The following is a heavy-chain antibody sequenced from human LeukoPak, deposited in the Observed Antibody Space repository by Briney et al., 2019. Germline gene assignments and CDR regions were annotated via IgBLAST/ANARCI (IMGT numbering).Heavy chain of an antibody. V-gene: IGHV4-4*07. Sequence: TSETLSLTCTVSGGSISSYYWSSIRQPAGKGLEWIVRIYTSGSTNYNPSLKSRVTMSVDTSKNQFSLKLSSVTAADTAVYYCARWIQLWLPDWYFDLWGRGTLVTVSS. J-gene: IGHJ2*01. CDR3: ARWIQLWLPDWYFDL. CDR1: GGSISSYY. CDR2: IYTSGST. D-gene: IGHD5-18*01.